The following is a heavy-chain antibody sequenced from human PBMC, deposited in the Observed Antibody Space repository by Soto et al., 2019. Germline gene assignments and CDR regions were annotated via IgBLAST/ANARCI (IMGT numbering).Heavy chain of an antibody. Sequence: SETLSLTCTVSGGSISDYYWTWIRQPSGKGLEWIAYIYYSGNTNYHPSLNSRVTMSVDTSKNQFSLKVGSVTAPDTVVYYCARGDTGWHPYFFAYWGPGTLVTVS. J-gene: IGHJ4*02. CDR2: IYYSGNT. V-gene: IGHV4-59*01. CDR1: GGSISDYY. CDR3: ARGDTGWHPYFFAY. D-gene: IGHD6-19*01.